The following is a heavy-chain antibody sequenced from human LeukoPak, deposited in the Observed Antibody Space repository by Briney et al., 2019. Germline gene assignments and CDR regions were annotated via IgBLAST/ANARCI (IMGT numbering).Heavy chain of an antibody. V-gene: IGHV3-66*04. CDR3: ASQSTPVLPFDI. CDR2: IYSAGTT. CDR1: GFTFSSYG. Sequence: GRSLRLSCAASGFTFSSYGMHWVRQAPGKGLEWVSVIYSAGTTYYAASVKGRFTISRDNSKNTLYLQMNSLRVEDTAVYYCASQSTPVLPFDIWGQGTMVTVSS. J-gene: IGHJ3*02.